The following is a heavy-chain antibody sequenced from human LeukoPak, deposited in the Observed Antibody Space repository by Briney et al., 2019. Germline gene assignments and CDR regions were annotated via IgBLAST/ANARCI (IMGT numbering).Heavy chain of an antibody. CDR3: ARAEDPGYCGGDCYYFDY. Sequence: GGSLRLSCAASGFTFSNYWMNWVRQAPGKGPEWVAIIKKDGSEKYYVDSVKGRFTISRDNAKNSLYLQMNSLRAEDTAVYYCARAEDPGYCGGDCYYFDYWGQGTLVTVSS. J-gene: IGHJ4*02. V-gene: IGHV3-7*01. CDR2: IKKDGSEK. CDR1: GFTFSNYW. D-gene: IGHD2-21*02.